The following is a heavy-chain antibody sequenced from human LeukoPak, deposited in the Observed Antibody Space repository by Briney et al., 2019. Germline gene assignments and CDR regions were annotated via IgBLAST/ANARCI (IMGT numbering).Heavy chain of an antibody. CDR2: MNPNSGNT. Sequence: GASVKVSCKASGYTFTSYDINWVRQATGQGLEWMGWMNPNSGNTGYAQKFQGGVTMTRDTSVSTAYMELSSLRSEDTAVYYCARRADYYDSSCYQHWGQGTLVTVSS. D-gene: IGHD3-22*01. CDR1: GYTFTSYD. CDR3: ARRADYYDSSCYQH. J-gene: IGHJ4*02. V-gene: IGHV1-8*01.